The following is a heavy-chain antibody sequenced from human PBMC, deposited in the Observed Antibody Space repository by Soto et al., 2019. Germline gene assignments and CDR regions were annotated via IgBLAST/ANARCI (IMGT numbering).Heavy chain of an antibody. D-gene: IGHD3-10*01. CDR3: ASHMVRGVPFGY. CDR1: GGSISSYY. V-gene: IGHV4-59*08. J-gene: IGHJ4*02. CDR2: IYFRGST. Sequence: SETLSLTCTVSGGSISSYYWSWIRQPPGKGLEWIGYIYFRGSTNYNPSLRSRVTISVDTSKNQFSLKLSSVTAADTAVYYCASHMVRGVPFGYWGQGTLVTVSS.